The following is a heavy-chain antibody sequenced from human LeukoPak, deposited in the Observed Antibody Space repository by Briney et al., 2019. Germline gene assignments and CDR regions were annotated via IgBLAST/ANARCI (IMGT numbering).Heavy chain of an antibody. CDR2: IFTSGST. CDR1: GISISNYY. Sequence: SETLSLTCTVSGISISNYYWSWIRQPAGKGLEWIGRIFTSGSTNYNPSLKSRVTMSVDTSKNQFSLKLSSLTAADTAVYYCARLVAAGLYYFNYWGQGTLVTVSS. V-gene: IGHV4-4*07. J-gene: IGHJ4*02. CDR3: ARLVAAGLYYFNY. D-gene: IGHD1-26*01.